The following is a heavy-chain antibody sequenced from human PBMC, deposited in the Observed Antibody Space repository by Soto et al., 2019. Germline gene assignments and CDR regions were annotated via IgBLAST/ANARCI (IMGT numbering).Heavy chain of an antibody. CDR3: ARRYGSFFEI. J-gene: IGHJ3*02. V-gene: IGHV4-59*08. CDR2: IFYSGST. Sequence: QVQLQESGPGLVKPSETLSLTCTVSGGSISSYYWSWIRQPPGKGLEWIGYIFYSGSTNYNPSLKSRATISVDTSKNQFSLKLSSVTAADTAVYYCARRYGSFFEIWGQGTMVTVSS. D-gene: IGHD3-10*01. CDR1: GGSISSYY.